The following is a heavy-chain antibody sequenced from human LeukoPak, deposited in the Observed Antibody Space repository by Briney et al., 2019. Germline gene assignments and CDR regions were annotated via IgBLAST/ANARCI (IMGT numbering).Heavy chain of an antibody. CDR3: ASRQGLGWHYVN. Sequence: TGGSLRLSCVDSGFTFSSYAMSWVRQVPGKGLEWVSGISDNGGSTHYTDSVKGRFTISRDNSKNTLYLQMNSLRVEDTAIYYCASRQGLGWHYVNWGQGTLVTVSS. V-gene: IGHV3-23*01. CDR2: ISDNGGST. J-gene: IGHJ4*02. CDR1: GFTFSSYA. D-gene: IGHD3-10*02.